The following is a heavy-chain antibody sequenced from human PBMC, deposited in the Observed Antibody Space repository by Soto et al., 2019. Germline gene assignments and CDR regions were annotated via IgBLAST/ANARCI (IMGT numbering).Heavy chain of an antibody. CDR3: ARVSSIAVAS. CDR1: GFTFSSYL. D-gene: IGHD6-19*01. J-gene: IGHJ4*02. Sequence: EVQLVESGGGLVQPGGSLRLSCAASGFTFSSYLMSWVRQAPGKGLEWVANIKQDESEKYYVDSVKGRFTISRDNAKNSLYLQMNSLRAEDPAVYYCARVSSIAVASWGQGTLVTVSS. V-gene: IGHV3-7*01. CDR2: IKQDESEK.